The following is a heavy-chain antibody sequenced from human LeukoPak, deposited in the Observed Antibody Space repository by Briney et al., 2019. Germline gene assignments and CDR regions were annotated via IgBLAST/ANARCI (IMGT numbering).Heavy chain of an antibody. CDR3: ARGGARYCSSTSCPLLDY. CDR1: VGSFSGYY. Sequence: SETLSLTCAVYVGSFSGYYWSWIRQPPGKGLEWIGEINHSGSTNYNPSLKSRVTISVDTSKNQFSLKLSSVTAADTAVYYCARGGARYCSSTSCPLLDYWGQGTLVTVSS. CDR2: INHSGST. V-gene: IGHV4-34*01. J-gene: IGHJ4*02. D-gene: IGHD2-2*01.